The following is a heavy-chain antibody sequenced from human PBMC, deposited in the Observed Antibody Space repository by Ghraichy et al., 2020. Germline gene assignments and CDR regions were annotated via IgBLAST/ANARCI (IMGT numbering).Heavy chain of an antibody. J-gene: IGHJ3*02. CDR3: ARQLYYYDSRGGGGAFDI. CDR1: GGSFSTRDYF. V-gene: IGHV4-39*01. D-gene: IGHD3-22*01. Sequence: SETLSLTCTVSGGSFSTRDYFWGWIRQSPGKGRDGIGTYYYTGSTYSNSSLNGRVTISVDTSKSPFSLRLGSVTAADTALYYCARQLYYYDSRGGGGAFDIWGQGTMVTVSS. CDR2: YYYTGST.